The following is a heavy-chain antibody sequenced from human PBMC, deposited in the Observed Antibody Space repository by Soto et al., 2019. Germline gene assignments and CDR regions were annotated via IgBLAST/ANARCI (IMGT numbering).Heavy chain of an antibody. V-gene: IGHV4-39*01. Sequence: QLQLQESGPGLVKPSETLSLTCTVSGGSISSSSYYWGWIRQPPGKGLEWIGSIYYSGSTYYNPYLKSRVTIPVDTSKNQFSVKLSSVTAADTAVYYCARNGIPSYCSGGSCRPHTYYYYYMDVWGKGTTVTVSS. CDR3: ARNGIPSYCSGGSCRPHTYYYYYMDV. D-gene: IGHD2-15*01. CDR2: IYYSGST. J-gene: IGHJ6*03. CDR1: GGSISSSSYY.